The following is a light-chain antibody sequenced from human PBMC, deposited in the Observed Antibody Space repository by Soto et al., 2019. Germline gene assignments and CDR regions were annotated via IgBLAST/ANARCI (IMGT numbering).Light chain of an antibody. V-gene: IGLV3-21*04. CDR2: YDS. J-gene: IGLJ2*01. Sequence: SYELTQPPSVSVAPGKTARITCGGNNIGSKSVHWYQQKPGQAPVLVIYYDSDRPSGIPGRFSGSNSGNTATLTISGVEAWDEPDYYCQLWDSSSDVVFGGGTKLTVL. CDR3: QLWDSSSDVV. CDR1: NIGSKS.